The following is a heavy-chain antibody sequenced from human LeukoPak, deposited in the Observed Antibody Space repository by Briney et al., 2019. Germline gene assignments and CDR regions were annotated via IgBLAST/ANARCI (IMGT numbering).Heavy chain of an antibody. D-gene: IGHD5-18*01. J-gene: IGHJ4*02. V-gene: IGHV3-9*01. CDR1: GFTFDDYA. Sequence: GRSLRLSCAASGFTFDDYAMRWVRQAPGKGLERVSGISWNSGSIGYADSVKGRFTISRDNAKNSLYLQMNSLRAEDTALYYCAKDIGYSYGRAFDYRGQGTLVTVSS. CDR3: AKDIGYSYGRAFDY. CDR2: ISWNSGSI.